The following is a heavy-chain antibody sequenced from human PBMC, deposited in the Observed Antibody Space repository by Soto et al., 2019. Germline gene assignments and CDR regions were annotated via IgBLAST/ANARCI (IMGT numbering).Heavy chain of an antibody. D-gene: IGHD2-2*01. CDR1: GFTFSSYS. V-gene: IGHV3-21*01. Sequence: EVQLVESGGGLVQPGGSLRLSCAASGFTFSSYSMNWVRQAPGKGLEWVSSISSSSSYIYYADSVKGRFTISRDNAKNSLYLQMNSLRAEDTAVYYCAREGDIVVVPALDYWGQGTLVTVSS. CDR3: AREGDIVVVPALDY. J-gene: IGHJ4*02. CDR2: ISSSSSYI.